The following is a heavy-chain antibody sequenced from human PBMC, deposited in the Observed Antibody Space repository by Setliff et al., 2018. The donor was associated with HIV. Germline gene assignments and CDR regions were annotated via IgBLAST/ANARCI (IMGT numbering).Heavy chain of an antibody. CDR3: ARGEVAVDY. V-gene: IGHV4-39*01. Sequence: SETLSLTCTVSGGSISSSSYYWGWIRQPPGTGLEWIGSIYYSGSTYYNPSLKSRVTISVDTSKYQFSLKLSSVTAADTAVYCCARGEVAVDYWGQGTLVTVSS. D-gene: IGHD5-12*01. CDR1: GGSISSSSYY. CDR2: IYYSGST. J-gene: IGHJ4*02.